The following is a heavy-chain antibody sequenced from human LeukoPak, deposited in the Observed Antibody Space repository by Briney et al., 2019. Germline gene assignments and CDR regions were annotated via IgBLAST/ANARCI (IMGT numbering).Heavy chain of an antibody. V-gene: IGHV4-34*01. D-gene: IGHD1-26*01. J-gene: IGHJ4*02. CDR1: GGSFSGYY. CDR2: INHSGST. Sequence: NTSETLSLTCAVYGGSFSGYYWSWIRQPPGKGLEWIGEINHSGSTNYNPSLKSRVTISVDTSKNQFSLKLSSVSAADAAVYYCARGKASSGSYYGIFDYWGQGTLVTVSS. CDR3: ARGKASSGSYYGIFDY.